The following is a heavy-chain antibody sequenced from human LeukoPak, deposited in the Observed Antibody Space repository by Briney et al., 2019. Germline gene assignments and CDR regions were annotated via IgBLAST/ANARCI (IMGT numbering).Heavy chain of an antibody. D-gene: IGHD6-19*01. Sequence: GESLRISCAASGLTVGINYMSWVRQAPGKGLEWVSFMYADGSTDYADSVKGRFTISRDNSKNTLYLQMNTLRAEDTAIYYCARDRYRSGCMDVWGQGTTVTVS. V-gene: IGHV3-53*01. CDR3: ARDRYRSGCMDV. CDR1: GLTVGINY. J-gene: IGHJ6*02. CDR2: MYADGST.